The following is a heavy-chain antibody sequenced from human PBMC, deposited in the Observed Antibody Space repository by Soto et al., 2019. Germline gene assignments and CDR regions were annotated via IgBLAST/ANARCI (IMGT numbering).Heavy chain of an antibody. Sequence: GASVKVSCKPSGYTFSNSGISWVRQAPGQGLEWLGWINSNSGKTNCAQNLQDRLILTTDTSTSTAYMELRSLRSDDTAMYYCAKATGSSFDNWGQGTLVTVSS. CDR2: INSNSGKT. D-gene: IGHD6-6*01. V-gene: IGHV1-18*01. CDR1: GYTFSNSG. CDR3: AKATGSSFDN. J-gene: IGHJ4*02.